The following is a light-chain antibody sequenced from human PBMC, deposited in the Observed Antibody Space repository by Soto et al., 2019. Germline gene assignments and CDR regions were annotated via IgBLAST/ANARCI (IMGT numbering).Light chain of an antibody. Sequence: DIQMTQSPSSLSASVGDRVTITCQASQDISNYLNCYQQKPGKAPKLLIYDASNLETGVPSRFSGSGSGTDFTFPISSLQPEDIATYYCQQYDNLPPEYTFGQGTKLQIK. CDR2: DAS. CDR3: QQYDNLPPEYT. J-gene: IGKJ2*01. V-gene: IGKV1-33*01. CDR1: QDISNY.